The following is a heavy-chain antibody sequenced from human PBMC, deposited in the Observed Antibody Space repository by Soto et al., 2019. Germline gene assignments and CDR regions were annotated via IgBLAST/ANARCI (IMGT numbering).Heavy chain of an antibody. D-gene: IGHD6-13*01. CDR3: ARARRSSSWRIEYFQH. V-gene: IGHV1-69*13. CDR1: GCTFSSYA. CDR2: IIPIFGTA. Sequence: GASVKVSCKASGCTFSSYAINWVRQAPGQGLAWMGGIIPIFGTANYAQKFQGRVTITADESTSTAYMELSSLRSEDTAVYYCARARRSSSWRIEYFQHWGQGTLVTVSS. J-gene: IGHJ1*01.